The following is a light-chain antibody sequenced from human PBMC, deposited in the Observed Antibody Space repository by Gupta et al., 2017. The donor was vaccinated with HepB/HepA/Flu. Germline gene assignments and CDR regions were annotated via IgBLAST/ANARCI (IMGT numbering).Light chain of an antibody. V-gene: IGKV1-5*03. CDR2: KAS. J-gene: IGKJ2*04. CDR3: QQYYSHLCI. Sequence: DIQMTQSPSTLSASIGDRVTVTCRASQSISSWLAWYQQKPGKAPKLLIYKASSLERGVPSRFSGSGSGTEFTLTISSLQPDDFATYYCQQYYSHLCIFGQWTKLEIK. CDR1: QSISSW.